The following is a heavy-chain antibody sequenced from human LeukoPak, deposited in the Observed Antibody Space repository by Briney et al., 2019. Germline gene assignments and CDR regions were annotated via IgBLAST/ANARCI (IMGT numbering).Heavy chain of an antibody. V-gene: IGHV3-23*01. CDR3: AKGGSFDWLNYYYMDV. CDR1: GFTFSNYG. CDR2: LSSSGGST. D-gene: IGHD3-9*01. J-gene: IGHJ6*03. Sequence: SGGTLRLSCAASGFTFSNYGMNWVRQAPGKGLEWVSALSSSGGSTYYADSVKGRFTISRDNSKNTLYLQMSSLRAEDTAVYYCAKGGSFDWLNYYYMDVWGKGTTVIISS.